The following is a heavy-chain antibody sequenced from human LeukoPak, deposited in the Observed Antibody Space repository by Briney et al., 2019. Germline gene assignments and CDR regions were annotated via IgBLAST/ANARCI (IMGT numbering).Heavy chain of an antibody. Sequence: SETLSLTCAVYGESFSGYYWSWIRQPPGKGLEWIGEINHSGSTNYNPSLKSRVTISVDTSKNQFSLKLSSVTAADTAVYYCARRRYSGYDPKKVWFDPWGQGTLVTVSS. D-gene: IGHD5-12*01. CDR2: INHSGST. J-gene: IGHJ5*02. CDR1: GESFSGYY. V-gene: IGHV4-34*01. CDR3: ARRRYSGYDPKKVWFDP.